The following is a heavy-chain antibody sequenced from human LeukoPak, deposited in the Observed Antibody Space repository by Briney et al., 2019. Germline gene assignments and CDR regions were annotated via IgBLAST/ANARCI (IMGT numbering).Heavy chain of an antibody. V-gene: IGHV1-24*01. D-gene: IGHD1-1*01. CDR3: ARDWNGLVDY. CDR2: FDPEDGET. Sequence: GASVTVSCTVSGYTLTELSMHWVRQAPGKGLEWMGGFDPEDGETIYAQKFQGRVTMTRDTSTSTVYMELSSLRSEDTAVYYCARDWNGLVDYWGQGTLVTVSS. J-gene: IGHJ4*02. CDR1: GYTLTELS.